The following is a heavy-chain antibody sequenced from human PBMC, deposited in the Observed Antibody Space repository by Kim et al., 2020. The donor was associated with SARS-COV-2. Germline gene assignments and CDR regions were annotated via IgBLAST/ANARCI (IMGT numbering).Heavy chain of an antibody. CDR2: ISGSGGST. CDR1: GFTFSSYA. D-gene: IGHD3-22*01. Sequence: GGSLRLSCAASGFTFSSYAMSWVRQAPGKGLEWVSAISGSGGSTYYADSVKGRFTISRDNSKNTLYLQMNSLRAEDTAVYYCAKGPGNYYDSSGYYYGYWGQGTLVIVSS. J-gene: IGHJ4*02. CDR3: AKGPGNYYDSSGYYYGY. V-gene: IGHV3-23*01.